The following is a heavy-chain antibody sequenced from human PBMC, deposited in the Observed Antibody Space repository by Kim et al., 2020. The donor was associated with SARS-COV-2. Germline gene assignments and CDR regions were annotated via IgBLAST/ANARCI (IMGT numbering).Heavy chain of an antibody. CDR2: IA. CDR3: ARDSSYAFDI. Sequence: IANYAQKFQGRVTITADKSTSTAYMELSSLRSEDTAVYYCARDSSYAFDIWGQGTMVTVSS. J-gene: IGHJ3*02. V-gene: IGHV1-69*04. D-gene: IGHD2-2*01.